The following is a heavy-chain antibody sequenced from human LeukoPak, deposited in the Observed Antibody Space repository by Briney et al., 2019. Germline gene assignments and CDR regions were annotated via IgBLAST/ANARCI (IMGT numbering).Heavy chain of an antibody. CDR2: IYNSGST. J-gene: IGHJ4*02. Sequence: PGGSLRLSCVASGFTFNTYTMNWVRQVPGKGLEWVSVIYNSGSTYYADSVKGRFTISRDNSKNTLYLQMNSLRAEDTAVYYCARSGGHVFDYWGQGTLVTVSS. V-gene: IGHV3-53*01. CDR1: GFTFNTYT. CDR3: ARSGGHVFDY. D-gene: IGHD3-10*02.